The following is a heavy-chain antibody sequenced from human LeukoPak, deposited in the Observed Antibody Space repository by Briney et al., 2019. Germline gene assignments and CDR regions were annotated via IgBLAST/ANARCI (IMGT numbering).Heavy chain of an antibody. CDR2: ISSSGSTI. D-gene: IGHD6-19*01. Sequence: PGGSLRLSCAASGFTFSSYEMNWVRQAPGKGLEWVSYISSSGSTIYYADSVKGRFTISRENAKNSLYLEMNSLRAEDTAVYYCARDPPLQWLVKGDGFEISGQGAMVTVSS. J-gene: IGHJ3*02. V-gene: IGHV3-48*03. CDR1: GFTFSSYE. CDR3: ARDPPLQWLVKGDGFEI.